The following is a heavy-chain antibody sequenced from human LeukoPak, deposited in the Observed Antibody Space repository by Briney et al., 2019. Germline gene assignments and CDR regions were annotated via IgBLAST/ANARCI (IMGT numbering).Heavy chain of an antibody. J-gene: IGHJ4*02. CDR2: ISSSSSYI. CDR1: GFTFSSYS. Sequence: GGSLRPSCAASGFTFSSYSMNWVRQAPGKGLEWVSSISSSSSYIYYPDSVKGRFNISRDNAKNSMYLQMNSLRAEDTAVYYCARDNSPKYSSGWYDYGYWGQGTLVTVSS. CDR3: ARDNSPKYSSGWYDYGY. D-gene: IGHD6-19*01. V-gene: IGHV3-21*01.